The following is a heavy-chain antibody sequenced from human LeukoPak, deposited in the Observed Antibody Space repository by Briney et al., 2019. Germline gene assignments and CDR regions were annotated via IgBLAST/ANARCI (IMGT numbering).Heavy chain of an antibody. CDR1: GFTFSSYS. CDR3: AREVVGSWYEGPFDY. Sequence: PGGSLRLSCAASGFTFSSYSMNWVRQAPGKGLEWVSSISSSSSYIYYADSVKGRFTIPRDNAKNSLYLQMNSLRAEDTAVYYCAREVVGSWYEGPFDYWGQGTLVTVSS. CDR2: ISSSSSYI. D-gene: IGHD6-13*01. V-gene: IGHV3-21*01. J-gene: IGHJ4*02.